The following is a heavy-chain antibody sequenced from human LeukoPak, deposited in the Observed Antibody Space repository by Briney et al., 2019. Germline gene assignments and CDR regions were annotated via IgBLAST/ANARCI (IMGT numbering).Heavy chain of an antibody. CDR1: GGTFSSYA. Sequence: ASVTVSCTASGGTFSSYAISWVRQAPGQGLEWMGWINPNSGGTNYAQKFQGWVTMTRDTSISTAYMELSRLRSDDTAVYYCARDPVCSGGSCYVGNFDYWGQGTLVTVSS. V-gene: IGHV1-2*04. D-gene: IGHD2-15*01. CDR3: ARDPVCSGGSCYVGNFDY. J-gene: IGHJ4*02. CDR2: INPNSGGT.